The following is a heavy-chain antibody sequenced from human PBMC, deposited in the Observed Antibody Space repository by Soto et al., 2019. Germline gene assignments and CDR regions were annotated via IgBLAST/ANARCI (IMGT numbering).Heavy chain of an antibody. CDR1: GFTFSSYA. CDR3: ALMGAAYGMDV. Sequence: QVQLVESGGGVVQPGRSLRLSCAASGFTFSSYAMHWVRQAPGKGLEWVAVISYDGSNKYYADSVKGRFTISRDNSKNPLYLQMNSLRGEDTAVYYCALMGAAYGMDVWGQGTTVTVSS. V-gene: IGHV3-30-3*01. CDR2: ISYDGSNK. J-gene: IGHJ6*02. D-gene: IGHD3-16*01.